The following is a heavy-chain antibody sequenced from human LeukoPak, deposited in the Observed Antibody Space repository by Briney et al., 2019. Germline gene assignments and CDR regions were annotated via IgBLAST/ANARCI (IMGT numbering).Heavy chain of an antibody. D-gene: IGHD3-22*01. CDR2: INPNSGGT. J-gene: IGHJ4*02. V-gene: IGHV1-2*02. CDR3: ARDTYDSSGPIAFDY. Sequence: ASVKVSCKASGYTFTGYYMHWVRQAPGQGLEWMGWINPNSGGTNYAQKFQGGVTMTRDTSISTAYMELSRLRSDDTAVYYCARDTYDSSGPIAFDYWGQGTLVTVSS. CDR1: GYTFTGYY.